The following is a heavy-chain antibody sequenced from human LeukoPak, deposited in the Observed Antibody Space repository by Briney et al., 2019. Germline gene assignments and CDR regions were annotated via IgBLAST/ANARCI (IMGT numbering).Heavy chain of an antibody. D-gene: IGHD1-26*01. CDR2: ISSSSSYI. Sequence: GGSLRLSCAASGFTFSSYAMNWVRQAPGKGLEWVSSISSSSSYIYYADSVKGRFTISRDNAKNSLYLQMNSLGAEDTAVYYCARDYVIVGATAFDYWGQGTLVTVSS. CDR1: GFTFSSYA. CDR3: ARDYVIVGATAFDY. V-gene: IGHV3-21*01. J-gene: IGHJ4*02.